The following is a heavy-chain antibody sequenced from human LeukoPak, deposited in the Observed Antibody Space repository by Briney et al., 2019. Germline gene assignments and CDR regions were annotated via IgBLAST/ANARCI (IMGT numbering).Heavy chain of an antibody. CDR3: ARESGSGYSYGYTY. D-gene: IGHD5-18*01. CDR2: ISGSGVST. CDR1: GFTFSSYA. Sequence: SGGSLRLSCAASGFTFSSYALSWVRQAPGKGLEWVSAISGSGVSTYYADSVKGRFTNSRDNSKNTLYLQMYSLRADDTAVYYCARESGSGYSYGYTYWGQGTLDTVSS. V-gene: IGHV3-23*01. J-gene: IGHJ4*02.